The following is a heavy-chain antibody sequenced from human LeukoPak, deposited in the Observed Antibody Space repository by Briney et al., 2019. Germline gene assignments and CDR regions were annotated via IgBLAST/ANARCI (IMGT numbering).Heavy chain of an antibody. CDR3: AKDWTPHNRVYDCLDA. CDR1: GFAFGVHA. D-gene: IGHD3-16*01. V-gene: IGHV3-23*01. CDR2: IGSGADP. J-gene: IGHJ5*02. Sequence: GGSLRLSCVGSGFAFGVHAMSWVRQAPGKGPEWVATIGSGADPFYAESVKGRFTISRDDPRNTVWLQMNSLRAEDTALYYCAKDWTPHNRVYDCLDAWGQGTQVTVSS.